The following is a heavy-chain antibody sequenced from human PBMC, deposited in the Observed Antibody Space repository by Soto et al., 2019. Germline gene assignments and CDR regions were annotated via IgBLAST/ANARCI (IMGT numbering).Heavy chain of an antibody. CDR1: GGTFSSYA. CDR2: IIPIFGTA. D-gene: IGHD3-3*01. CDR3: ARSSYYDFWSGYNWFDP. Sequence: QVQLVQSGAEVKKPGSSVKVSCKASGGTFSSYAISWVRQAPGQGLEWMGGIIPIFGTANYAQKFQGRVTITADESTSTAYMELSSLGSEDTAVYYCARSSYYDFWSGYNWFDPWGQGTLVTVSS. V-gene: IGHV1-69*01. J-gene: IGHJ5*02.